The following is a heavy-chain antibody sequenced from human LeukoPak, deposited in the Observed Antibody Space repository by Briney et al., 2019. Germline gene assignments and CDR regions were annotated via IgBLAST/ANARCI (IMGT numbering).Heavy chain of an antibody. V-gene: IGHV1-18*01. CDR3: ARDPYHEILPGYGSAMAH. J-gene: IGHJ4*02. Sequence: ASVMVSCKASGYTFTRYGISWVRQAPGEGLEWMGWISTNSDEIHYARRFQGRVTLTTDTSASTVYMEVRSLRSDDTAVYYCARDPYHEILPGYGSAMAHWGQGTRVTVSS. CDR1: GYTFTRYG. CDR2: ISTNSDEI. D-gene: IGHD3-9*01.